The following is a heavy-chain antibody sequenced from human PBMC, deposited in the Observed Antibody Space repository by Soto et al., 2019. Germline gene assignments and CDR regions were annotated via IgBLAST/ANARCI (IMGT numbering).Heavy chain of an antibody. Sequence: QVQLQESGPGLVKPSQTLSLTCLVSGASVSGDGSYCSWIRQHPGNGLEFIGYIHNSGSTYSNPSLENRVAMSIDTSKNQFSLRLSSVTAAASAVYFCARDLGSEQWFFDNWGQGILVTVSS. D-gene: IGHD6-19*01. CDR3: ARDLGSEQWFFDN. CDR2: IHNSGST. J-gene: IGHJ4*02. V-gene: IGHV4-31*03. CDR1: GASVSGDGSY.